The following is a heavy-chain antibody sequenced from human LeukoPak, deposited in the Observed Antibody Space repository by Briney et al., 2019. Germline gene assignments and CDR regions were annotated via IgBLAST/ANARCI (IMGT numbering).Heavy chain of an antibody. CDR1: GYTFTGYY. D-gene: IGHD3-22*01. J-gene: IGHJ3*02. CDR2: INPNSGGT. Sequence: GASVKVSCKASGYTFTGYYMHWVRQAPGQGLEWMGWINPNSGGTNYAQKFQGRVTMTRDTSISTAYMELSRLRSDDTAMYYCAIRGIVVVTDAFDIWGQGTMVTVSS. V-gene: IGHV1-2*02. CDR3: AIRGIVVVTDAFDI.